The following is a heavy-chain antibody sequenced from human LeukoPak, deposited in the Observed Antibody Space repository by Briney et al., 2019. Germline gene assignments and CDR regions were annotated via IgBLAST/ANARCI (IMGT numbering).Heavy chain of an antibody. V-gene: IGHV4-34*01. CDR2: INHSGST. J-gene: IGHJ3*02. CDR1: GGSSSGYY. D-gene: IGHD2-21*02. CDR3: ARRELGTVEKSRSSCGGDCYSDQVLDAFDI. Sequence: SETLSLTCAVYGGSSSGYYWSWIRQPPGKGLEWIGEINHSGSTNYNPSLKSRVTISVDTSKNQFSLKLSSVTAADTAVYYCARRELGTVEKSRSSCGGDCYSDQVLDAFDIWGQGTMVTVSS.